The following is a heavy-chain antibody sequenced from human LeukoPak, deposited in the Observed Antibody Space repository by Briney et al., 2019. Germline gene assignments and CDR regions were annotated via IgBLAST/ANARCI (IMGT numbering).Heavy chain of an antibody. D-gene: IGHD3-22*01. V-gene: IGHV3-21*01. J-gene: IGHJ4*02. CDR2: ISSSTTYL. CDR3: ATLPYYYDSSGSYYFDY. CDR1: GFTFSTCT. Sequence: GGSLRLSCAASGFTFSTCTMNWVRQAPGKGLEWVSSISSSTTYLYYADSVKGRFTISRDNSKNTLYLQMNSLRVEDTAVYYCATLPYYYDSSGSYYFDYWGQGTLVTVSS.